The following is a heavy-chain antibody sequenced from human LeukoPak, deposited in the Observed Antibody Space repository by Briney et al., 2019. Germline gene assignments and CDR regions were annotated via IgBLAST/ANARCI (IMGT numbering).Heavy chain of an antibody. V-gene: IGHV4-59*01. CDR3: ARVRETISLFGRGYYFDY. J-gene: IGHJ4*02. Sequence: PPETLSLTSTLPGDSIRRSNSSWIRPPPGKGLERIGYIYNGGSTNYNPSLKSRVTISVDTSKNQFSLKLSSVTAADTAVYYWARVRETISLFGRGYYFDYWGQGTLVTVSS. CDR2: IYNGGST. CDR1: GDSIRRSN. D-gene: IGHD3-10*02.